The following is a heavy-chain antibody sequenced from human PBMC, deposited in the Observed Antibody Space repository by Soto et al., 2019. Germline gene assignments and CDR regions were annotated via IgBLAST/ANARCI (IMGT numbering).Heavy chain of an antibody. CDR2: ILSDGNPK. CDR1: GFTFTNYA. Sequence: WGSLRLSCASSGFTFTNYAMHWVRQAPGKGLEWVALILSDGNPKYYADSVKGRLTISRDNSENTVFLQMNSLRAEDTAVYYCARGVMGISYESSGFEYWGQGALVTVSS. V-gene: IGHV3-33*05. D-gene: IGHD3-22*01. CDR3: ARGVMGISYESSGFEY. J-gene: IGHJ4*02.